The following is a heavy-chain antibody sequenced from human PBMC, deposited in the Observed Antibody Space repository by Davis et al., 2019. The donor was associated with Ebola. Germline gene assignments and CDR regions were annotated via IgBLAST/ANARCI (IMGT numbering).Heavy chain of an antibody. D-gene: IGHD2-15*01. V-gene: IGHV3-30-3*01. J-gene: IGHJ4*02. CDR3: ARDLGGSGDY. Sequence: PGGSLRLSCAASGFTFSSYAMHWVRQAPGKGLEWVAVISYDGSNKYYADSVKGRFTISRDNSKNTLYLQMNSLRAEDTAVYYCARDLGGSGDYWGQGTLVTVSS. CDR2: ISYDGSNK. CDR1: GFTFSSYA.